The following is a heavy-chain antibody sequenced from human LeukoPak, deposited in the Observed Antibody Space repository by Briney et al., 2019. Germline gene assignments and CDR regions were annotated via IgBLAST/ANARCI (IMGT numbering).Heavy chain of an antibody. V-gene: IGHV3-30-3*01. Sequence: PGGSLRLSCAASGFTFSCCAMHWVRQAPGKGLEWVAVISYDGSNKYYADSVKGRFTISRDNSKNTLYLQMNSLRAEDTAVYYCARKHGYSSSWYGLDYYYGMDVWGQGTTVTVSS. J-gene: IGHJ6*02. CDR2: ISYDGSNK. D-gene: IGHD6-13*01. CDR1: GFTFSCCA. CDR3: ARKHGYSSSWYGLDYYYGMDV.